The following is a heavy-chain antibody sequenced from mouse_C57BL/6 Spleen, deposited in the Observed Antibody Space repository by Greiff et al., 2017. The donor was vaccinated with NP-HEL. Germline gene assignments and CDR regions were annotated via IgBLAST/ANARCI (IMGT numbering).Heavy chain of an antibody. CDR1: GFTFSSYA. CDR2: ISDGGSYT. J-gene: IGHJ4*01. V-gene: IGHV5-4*01. Sequence: DVKLQESGGGLVKPGGSLKLSCAASGFTFSSYAMSWVRQTPEKRLEWVATISDGGSYTYYPDNVKGRFTISKDNAKNNLYLQMSHLKSDDTAMYYCARDGLLQGYAMDYWGQGTSVTVSS. CDR3: ARDGLLQGYAMDY. D-gene: IGHD2-3*01.